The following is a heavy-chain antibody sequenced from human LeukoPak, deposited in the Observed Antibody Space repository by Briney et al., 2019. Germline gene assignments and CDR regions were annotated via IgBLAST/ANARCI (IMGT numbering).Heavy chain of an antibody. CDR2: ISYDGSNK. J-gene: IGHJ4*02. CDR1: GFTLSTYA. CDR3: ARDLFSGSDY. D-gene: IGHD6-19*01. Sequence: TGGSLRLSCAASGFTLSTYAMYWVRQAPGKGLEWVAVISYDGSNKYYADSVKGRFSISKDNYKNTLYLQMNSLRPEDTAVYYCARDLFSGSDYWGQGTLVTVSS. V-gene: IGHV3-30*04.